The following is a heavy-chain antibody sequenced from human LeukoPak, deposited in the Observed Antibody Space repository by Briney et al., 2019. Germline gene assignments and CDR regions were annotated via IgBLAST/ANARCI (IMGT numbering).Heavy chain of an antibody. CDR1: GFSVTTDSYC. D-gene: IGHD3-10*01. CDR2: DYCGGNT. J-gene: IGHJ4*02. CDR3: ARDHFGSLDS. V-gene: IGHV4-61*01. Sequence: PSETLSLTCTVSGFSVTTDSYCRGWIRQPPGKGLEWIGYDYCGGNTNYDPSLKRRATISVDTSKNQFSLTLTSVTAADTAVYFCARDHFGSLDSWGQGILVTVSS.